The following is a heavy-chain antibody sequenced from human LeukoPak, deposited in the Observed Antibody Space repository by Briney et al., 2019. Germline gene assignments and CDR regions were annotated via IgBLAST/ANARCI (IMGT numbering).Heavy chain of an antibody. D-gene: IGHD4-23*01. Sequence: SETLSLTCSVSGGSISSHYWSWIRQPAGKGLEWIGRIYSSGSSSYNPSLKSRVTMSVDTSKNQFSLNLTSVTAADTAVYYCARDRTYGGNSGFDYWGQGTLVTVSS. V-gene: IGHV4-4*07. CDR3: ARDRTYGGNSGFDY. J-gene: IGHJ4*02. CDR2: IYSSGSS. CDR1: GGSISSHY.